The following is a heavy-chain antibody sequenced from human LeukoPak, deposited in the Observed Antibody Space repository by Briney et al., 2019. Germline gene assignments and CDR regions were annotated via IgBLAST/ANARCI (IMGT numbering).Heavy chain of an antibody. CDR3: ARDRRYALDV. CDR2: INDDGST. J-gene: IGHJ6*02. V-gene: IGHV3-74*01. CDR1: GFTFSISW. Sequence: GSLRLSCAASGFTFSISWMHWVRQVPGKGLVWVSRINDDGSTYFADSVKGRFTISRDNAKSTVYLQMNSLRADDTAVYYCARDRRYALDVWGQGTTVTVSS.